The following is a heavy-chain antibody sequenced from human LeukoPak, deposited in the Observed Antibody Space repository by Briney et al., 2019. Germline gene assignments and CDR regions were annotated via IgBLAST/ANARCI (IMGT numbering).Heavy chain of an antibody. CDR1: GHTFTSYY. D-gene: IGHD3-22*01. J-gene: IGHJ4*02. CDR2: INPSGGST. V-gene: IGHV1-46*01. CDR3: ARAGFGYYDSSGHFDY. Sequence: ASVKVSCKASGHTFTSYYMHWVRQAPGQGLEWMGIINPSGGSTSYAQKFQGRVTMTRDTSTSTVYMELSSLRSEDTAVYYCARAGFGYYDSSGHFDYWGQGTLVTVSS.